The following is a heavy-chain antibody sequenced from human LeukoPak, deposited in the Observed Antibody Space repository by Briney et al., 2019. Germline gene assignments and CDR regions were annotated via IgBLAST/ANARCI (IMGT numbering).Heavy chain of an antibody. D-gene: IGHD1-26*01. V-gene: IGHV4-59*01. CDR2: IYYSGST. J-gene: IGHJ6*02. CDR3: ARGQALGGSYSVYYYYYGMDV. CDR1: GGSISSYY. Sequence: SETLSLTCTVSGGSISSYYWSWIRQPPGKGLEWIGYIYYSGSTNYNPSLKSRVTISVDTSKNQFSLKLSSVTAADTAVYYCARGQALGGSYSVYYYYYGMDVWGQGTTVTVSS.